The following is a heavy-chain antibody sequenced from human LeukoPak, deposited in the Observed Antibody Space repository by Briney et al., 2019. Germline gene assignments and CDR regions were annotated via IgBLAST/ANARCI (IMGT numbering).Heavy chain of an antibody. Sequence: GGSLRLSCAASGFTFSGYAMSWVRQAPGKGLEWVSGISSSGGGNTYYADSVKGRFTTSRDNSKNTLYLQMNSLRVEDTAVYYCAKDVLYGSSGWYYFDYWGQGTLLTVSS. CDR2: ISSSGGGNT. D-gene: IGHD6-19*01. CDR3: AKDVLYGSSGWYYFDY. V-gene: IGHV3-23*01. J-gene: IGHJ4*02. CDR1: GFTFSGYA.